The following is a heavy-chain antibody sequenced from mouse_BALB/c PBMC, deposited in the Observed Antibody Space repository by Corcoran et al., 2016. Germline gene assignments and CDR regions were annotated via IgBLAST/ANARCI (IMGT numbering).Heavy chain of an antibody. V-gene: IGHV1-9*01. Sequence: QVQLQQSGAELMKPGASVKISCKATGYTFSSYWIEWVKQRPGHGLEWIGEILPGSGSANYNEKFKGKATFTADTSSNTAYMQLSSLTSEDSAVDYCARGDYDGRFAYWGQGTLVTVSA. CDR1: GYTFSSYW. D-gene: IGHD2-4*01. J-gene: IGHJ3*01. CDR3: ARGDYDGRFAY. CDR2: ILPGSGSA.